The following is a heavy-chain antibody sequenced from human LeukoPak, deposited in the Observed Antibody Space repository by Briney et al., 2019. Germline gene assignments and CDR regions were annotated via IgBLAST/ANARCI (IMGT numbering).Heavy chain of an antibody. CDR2: ISYDGSNK. J-gene: IGHJ4*02. CDR3: AKDRTTMVQGVIMGYYFDY. CDR1: GFTFSSYG. V-gene: IGHV3-30*18. D-gene: IGHD3-10*01. Sequence: GGSLRLSCAASGFTFSSYGMHWVRQAPGKGLEWVAVISYDGSNKYYADSVKGRFTTSRDNSKNTLYLQMNSLRAEDTAVYYCAKDRTTMVQGVIMGYYFDYWGQGTLVTVSS.